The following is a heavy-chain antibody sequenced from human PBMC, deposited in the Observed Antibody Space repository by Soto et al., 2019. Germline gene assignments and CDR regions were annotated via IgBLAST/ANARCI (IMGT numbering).Heavy chain of an antibody. V-gene: IGHV4-30-4*01. CDR1: GGSISSGDYY. Sequence: PSETLSLTCTVSGGSISSGDYYWSWIRQPPGKGLEWIGYIYYSGSTYYNPSLKSRVTISVDTSKNQFSLKLSSVTAADTAVYYCARLGIVATITPLNRWTADYGMDVWGQGTTVTVSS. D-gene: IGHD5-12*01. J-gene: IGHJ6*02. CDR3: ARLGIVATITPLNRWTADYGMDV. CDR2: IYYSGST.